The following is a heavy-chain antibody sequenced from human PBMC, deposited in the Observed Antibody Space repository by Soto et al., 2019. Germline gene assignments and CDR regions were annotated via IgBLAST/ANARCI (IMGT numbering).Heavy chain of an antibody. Sequence: SETLSLTCPVSGGSLSGSSWWSWVRQPPGKGLEWIGEIYHSGSTNYNPSLRSRVAISVDKSKNQFSLRLNSVTAADTATYYCVREMTLDAFDVWGQGTMVTVSS. CDR3: VREMTLDAFDV. J-gene: IGHJ3*01. CDR1: GGSLSGSSW. V-gene: IGHV4-4*02. CDR2: IYHSGST.